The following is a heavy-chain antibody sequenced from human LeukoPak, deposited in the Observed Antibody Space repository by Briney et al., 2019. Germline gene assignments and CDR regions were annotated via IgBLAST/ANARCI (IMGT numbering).Heavy chain of an antibody. J-gene: IGHJ3*02. D-gene: IGHD1-14*01. CDR3: ATLGNPDFDVFDI. Sequence: PSETLSLTCTVSGGSISSGGYYWSWIRQHPGKGLEWIGYIYYSGSTYYNPSLKSRVTISVDTSKNRFSLKLIFVTAADTAVYYCATLGNPDFDVFDIWGQGTMVTVSS. V-gene: IGHV4-31*03. CDR1: GGSISSGGYY. CDR2: IYYSGST.